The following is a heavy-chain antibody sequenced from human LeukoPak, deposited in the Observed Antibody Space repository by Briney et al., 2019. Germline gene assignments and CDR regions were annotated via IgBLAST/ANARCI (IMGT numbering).Heavy chain of an antibody. J-gene: IGHJ5*02. Sequence: GASVKVSCTASGYTFTSYDINWVRQATGQGLEWMGWLNPNSGNTGYAQKFQDRVTITRNTSINTAYMELSGLRSEDTAVYYCARMSVSGRDNWFDPWGQGTLVTVSS. V-gene: IGHV1-8*03. CDR3: ARMSVSGRDNWFDP. CDR1: GYTFTSYD. D-gene: IGHD6-19*01. CDR2: LNPNSGNT.